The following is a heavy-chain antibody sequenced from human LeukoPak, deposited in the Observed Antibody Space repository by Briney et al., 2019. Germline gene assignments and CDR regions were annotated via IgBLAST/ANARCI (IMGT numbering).Heavy chain of an antibody. CDR2: IIHYGST. CDR3: ARGRGARVIAVAGRYYYGMDV. CDR1: GGSFIGYY. J-gene: IGHJ6*02. D-gene: IGHD6-19*01. Sequence: PAGTLLLICAAYGGSFIGYYWSWFLQPPAKGLEWIGEIIHYGSTNYNPSPKSRVTISVDTSKNQFYLKLSYVTAADTAVYYCARGRGARVIAVAGRYYYGMDVWGQGTTVTVSS. V-gene: IGHV4-34*01.